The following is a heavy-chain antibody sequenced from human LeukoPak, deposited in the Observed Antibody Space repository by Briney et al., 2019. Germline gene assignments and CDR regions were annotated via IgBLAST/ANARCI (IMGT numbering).Heavy chain of an antibody. CDR1: GFTFSSYA. J-gene: IGHJ6*02. V-gene: IGHV3-66*01. D-gene: IGHD4-23*01. CDR2: IYSGGST. CDR3: ARELKTTVASGGYYYGMDV. Sequence: GGSLRLSCAASGFTFSSYAMHWVRQAPGKGLEWVSVIYSGGSTYYADSAKGRFTISRDNSKNTLYLQMNSLRAEDTAVYYCARELKTTVASGGYYYGMDVWGQGTTVTVSS.